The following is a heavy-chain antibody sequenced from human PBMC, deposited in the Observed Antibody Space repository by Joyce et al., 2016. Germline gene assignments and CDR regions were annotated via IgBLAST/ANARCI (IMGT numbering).Heavy chain of an antibody. V-gene: IGHV3-53*01. J-gene: IGHJ3*02. CDR1: GFIVSNNY. D-gene: IGHD2-21*02. CDR2: ICSSGST. CDR3: ARVDCGGDCFLGDAFDI. Sequence: EVQLVESGGGLIQPGGSLRLSCAASGFIVSNNYMTWVRQVPGNGLEWVSIICSSGSTYYADTVKDRVTISRDKSKNTLYLQMNSLRAEDTAVYYCARVDCGGDCFLGDAFDIWGQGTMVTVSS.